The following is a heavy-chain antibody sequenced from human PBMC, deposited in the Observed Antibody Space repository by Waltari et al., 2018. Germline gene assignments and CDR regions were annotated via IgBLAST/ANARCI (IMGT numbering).Heavy chain of an antibody. CDR1: ISSYY. D-gene: IGHD2-15*01. CDR2: IYYSGST. CDR3: ARGHCSGGSCYYYGMDV. Sequence: ISSYYWSWIRQPPGKGLEWIGYIYYSGSTNYNPSLKSRVTISVDTSKNQFSLKLSSVTAADTAVYYCARGHCSGGSCYYYGMDVWGQGTTVTVSS. V-gene: IGHV4-59*01. J-gene: IGHJ6*02.